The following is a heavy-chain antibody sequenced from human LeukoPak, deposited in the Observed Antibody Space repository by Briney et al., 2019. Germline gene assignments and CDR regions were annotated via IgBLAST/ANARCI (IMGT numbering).Heavy chain of an antibody. J-gene: IGHJ4*02. CDR2: IFKSGTT. Sequence: SETLSLTCNVSGDSVSSGTYYWTWIRQPAGKGLEWIGRIFKSGTTNYNPSLKSRVTISLDTSKNQFSLKLSSVTAADTAVYYCARDGGYYGTPGYWGQGTLVTVSS. D-gene: IGHD3-22*01. CDR1: GDSVSSGTYY. CDR3: ARDGGYYGTPGY. V-gene: IGHV4-61*02.